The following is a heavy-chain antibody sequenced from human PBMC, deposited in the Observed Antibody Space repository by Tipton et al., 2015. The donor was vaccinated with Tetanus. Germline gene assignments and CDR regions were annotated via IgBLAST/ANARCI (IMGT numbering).Heavy chain of an antibody. V-gene: IGHV1-2*02. CDR2: IDPNSGGT. J-gene: IGHJ6*02. D-gene: IGHD3-22*01. CDR3: ARDRGDYIYYGMDV. Sequence: QLVQSGAEVKKPGASVKVSCKASGYTFTGYYIYWVRQAPGQGLEWMGWIDPNSGGTVYAQKFQGRVPMTRDTSISTAYMELRSLRSDDTAVYYWARDRGDYIYYGMDVWGPGTPVTVS. CDR1: GYTFTGYY.